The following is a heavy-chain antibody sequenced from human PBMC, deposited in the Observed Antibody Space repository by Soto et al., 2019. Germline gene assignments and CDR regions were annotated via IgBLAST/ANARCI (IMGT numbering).Heavy chain of an antibody. Sequence: SETLSLTCTVSGGSISSYYWSWIRQPPGKGLEWIGYIYHSETTNYNPSLKSRVTISADTSKNQFSLKLTSVTTADTAVYYCAREVGTIFFDYWGQGTLVTVSS. D-gene: IGHD2-21*02. CDR1: GGSISSYY. CDR3: AREVGTIFFDY. J-gene: IGHJ4*02. V-gene: IGHV4-59*01. CDR2: IYHSETT.